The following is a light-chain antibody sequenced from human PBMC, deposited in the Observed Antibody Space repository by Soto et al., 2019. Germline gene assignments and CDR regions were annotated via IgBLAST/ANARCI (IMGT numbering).Light chain of an antibody. CDR2: AAS. CDR3: QQSYSSPNT. J-gene: IGKJ2*01. Sequence: DIQMTQSPPSLSASVGDRVTISCRASQSISTYLNWYRQKPGKAPELLIYAASSLQSGVPSRFSGSGSGTDFTLTISNLQPEDFSSYYCQQSYSSPNTFGQGTKLEI. CDR1: QSISTY. V-gene: IGKV1-39*01.